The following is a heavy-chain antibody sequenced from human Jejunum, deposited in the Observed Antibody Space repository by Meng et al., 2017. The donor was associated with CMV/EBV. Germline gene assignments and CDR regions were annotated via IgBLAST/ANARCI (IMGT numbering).Heavy chain of an antibody. CDR1: GGTVSSYA. CDR3: ARGSLFSSGP. Sequence: KVSGKAYGGTVSSYAISWGRKAPGQGLEGMGGSIHICGTANYAQKVQGRVTITTDESTSTAYIELSSLRSEDTAVYYCARGSLFSSGPFGQGNLVTVSS. J-gene: IGHJ5*02. CDR2: SIHICGTA. D-gene: IGHD6-19*01. V-gene: IGHV1-69*05.